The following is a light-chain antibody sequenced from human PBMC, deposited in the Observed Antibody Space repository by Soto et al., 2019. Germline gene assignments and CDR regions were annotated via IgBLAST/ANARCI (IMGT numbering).Light chain of an antibody. J-gene: IGLJ1*01. CDR1: SSDVGNYNL. CDR2: EDS. CDR3: CSYAGSSTYV. Sequence: QSALTQSASVSGSPGQSITISCTGTSSDVGNYNLVSWYQQHPGKAPKLMIYEDSKRPSGVSNRFSGSKSGNTASLTISGLQAEDEGDYYCCSYAGSSTYVFGTGTRSPS. V-gene: IGLV2-23*01.